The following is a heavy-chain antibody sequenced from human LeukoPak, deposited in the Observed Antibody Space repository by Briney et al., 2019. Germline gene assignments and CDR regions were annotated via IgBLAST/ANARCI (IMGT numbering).Heavy chain of an antibody. V-gene: IGHV3-23*01. CDR3: AKISALYDYDRGAFDN. CDR2: ISGSGGST. Sequence: GGSLRLSCAASGFTFSSYAMSWVRQAPGKGLEWVSAISGSGGSTYYADSVKGRFTISRDNSKNTLYLQMNSQRAEDTAVYYCAKISALYDYDRGAFDNWGQGTMVTVSS. J-gene: IGHJ3*02. D-gene: IGHD3-22*01. CDR1: GFTFSSYA.